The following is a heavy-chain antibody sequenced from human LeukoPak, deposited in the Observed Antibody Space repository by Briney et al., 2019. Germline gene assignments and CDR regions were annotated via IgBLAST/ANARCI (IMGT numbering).Heavy chain of an antibody. V-gene: IGHV4-59*08. J-gene: IGHJ4*02. CDR3: ASGLRYFDLYY. D-gene: IGHD3-9*01. Sequence: SETLSLTCLVSGGSLSRYYWSWIRPPPGKGREGIGYIYYSGSTNYNPSLKSRVTISVDTSKNQFSLKLSSVTAEDTAVYYCASGLRYFDLYYWGQGTLVTVSS. CDR1: GGSLSRYY. CDR2: IYYSGST.